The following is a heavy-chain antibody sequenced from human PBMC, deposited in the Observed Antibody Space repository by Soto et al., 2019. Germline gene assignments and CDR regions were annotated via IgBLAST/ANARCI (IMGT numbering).Heavy chain of an antibody. Sequence: GASVKVSCKASGGTFSSYAISWVRQAPGQGLEWMGGIIPIFGTANYAQKFQGRVTITADESTSTAYMELSSLRSEDTAVYYCATSGDTYGYRHYYGMDVWRPGTTVTVSS. CDR3: ATSGDTYGYRHYYGMDV. D-gene: IGHD5-18*01. CDR1: GGTFSSYA. CDR2: IIPIFGTA. V-gene: IGHV1-69*13. J-gene: IGHJ6*02.